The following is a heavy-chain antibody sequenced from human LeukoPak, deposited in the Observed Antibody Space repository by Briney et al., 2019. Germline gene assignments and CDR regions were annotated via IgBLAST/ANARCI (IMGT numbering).Heavy chain of an antibody. CDR3: ARVPYGDYEDAFDI. CDR1: GGSISSCY. J-gene: IGHJ3*02. Sequence: SETLSLTCTVSGGSISSCYWSWIRQPPGRGLEWIGYIYYSGSTNYNPSLKSRVTISVDTSKNQFSLKLSSVTAADTAVYYCARVPYGDYEDAFDIWGQGTMVTVSS. V-gene: IGHV4-59*01. CDR2: IYYSGST. D-gene: IGHD4-17*01.